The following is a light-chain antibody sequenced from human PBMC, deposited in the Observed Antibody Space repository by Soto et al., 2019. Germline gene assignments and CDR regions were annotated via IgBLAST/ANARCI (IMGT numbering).Light chain of an antibody. CDR1: QDISNY. CDR2: DAS. J-gene: IGKJ1*01. CDR3: QQYDNLPQT. Sequence: DIQMTQSPSSLSASVGDRVTITCQASQDISNYLNSYKQKPGKAPKLLIYDASNLETGVPSRFSGSGSGTDFTFTISSLQPEDIAIYYCQQYDNLPQTFGQGTKVEIK. V-gene: IGKV1-33*01.